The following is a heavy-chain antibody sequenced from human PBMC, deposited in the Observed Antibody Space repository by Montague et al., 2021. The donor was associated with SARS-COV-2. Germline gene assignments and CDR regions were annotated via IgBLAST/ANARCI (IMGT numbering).Heavy chain of an antibody. D-gene: IGHD3-22*01. J-gene: IGHJ2*01. CDR2: IYTSGST. CDR1: GGSISSGSYY. CDR3: ARDPLYYYDSSGLLLDWYFDL. Sequence: TLSLTCTVSGGSISSGSYYWSWIRQPAGKGLEWIGRIYTSGSTNYNPSLKSRVTISVDTSKNQFSLKLSSVTAADTAVYYCARDPLYYYDSSGLLLDWYFDLWGSGTLVTVSS. V-gene: IGHV4-61*02.